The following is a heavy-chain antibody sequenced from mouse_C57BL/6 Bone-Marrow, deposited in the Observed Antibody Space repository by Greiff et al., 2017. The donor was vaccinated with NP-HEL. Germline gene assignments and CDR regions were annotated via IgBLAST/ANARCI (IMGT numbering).Heavy chain of an antibody. Sequence: QVQLKESGPGLVQPSQSLSITCTVSGFSLTSYGVHWVRQSPGKGLEWLGVIWRGGSTDYNAAFMSRLSITKDNSKSQVFLKMSSLQADDTAIYYCAKEGPRPYWYFDGWGTGTTVTVSS. CDR1: GFSLTSYG. CDR2: IWRGGST. J-gene: IGHJ1*03. CDR3: AKEGPRPYWYFDG. V-gene: IGHV2-5*01. D-gene: IGHD3-3*01.